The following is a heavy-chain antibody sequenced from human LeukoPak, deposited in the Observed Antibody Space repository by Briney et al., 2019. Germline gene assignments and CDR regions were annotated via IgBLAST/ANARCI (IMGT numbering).Heavy chain of an antibody. J-gene: IGHJ3*02. V-gene: IGHV1-24*01. Sequence: ASVKVSCEVSGYTLTELSMHWVRQAPGKGLEWMGGFDPEDGETIYAQKFQGRVTMTEDTSTDTAYMELSSLRSEDTAVYYCATNDIVVVVAATWGGAFDIWGQGTMVTVSS. CDR2: FDPEDGET. D-gene: IGHD2-15*01. CDR1: GYTLTELS. CDR3: ATNDIVVVVAATWGGAFDI.